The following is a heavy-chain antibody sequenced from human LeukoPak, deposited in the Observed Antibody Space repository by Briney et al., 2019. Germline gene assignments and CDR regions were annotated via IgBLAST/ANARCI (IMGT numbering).Heavy chain of an antibody. CDR2: ISAYNGNT. J-gene: IGHJ4*02. V-gene: IGHV1-18*01. Sequence: ASVTVSCKASGYTFTSYGISWVRQAPGQGPEWMGWISAYNGNTNYAQKLQGRVTMTTDTSTSTAYMELRSLRSVDTAVYYCARSTPYGVFDYWGQGTLVTVSS. CDR1: GYTFTSYG. CDR3: ARSTPYGVFDY. D-gene: IGHD4-17*01.